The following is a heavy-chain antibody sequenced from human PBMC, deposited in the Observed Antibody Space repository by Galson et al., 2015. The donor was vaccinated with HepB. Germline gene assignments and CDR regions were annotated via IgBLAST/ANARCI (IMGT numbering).Heavy chain of an antibody. J-gene: IGHJ6*02. CDR3: VREAGRGMDV. CDR2: IKYDGSEK. CDR1: DFTFSDYW. Sequence: SLRLSCAASDFTFSDYWMTWVRQVPGKGLEWVANIKYDGSEKNYVDSVKGRFTISRDDAKNSLYLQMTILRVEDTAVYYCVREAGRGMDVWGQGTTVTVSS. V-gene: IGHV3-7*01. D-gene: IGHD1-14*01.